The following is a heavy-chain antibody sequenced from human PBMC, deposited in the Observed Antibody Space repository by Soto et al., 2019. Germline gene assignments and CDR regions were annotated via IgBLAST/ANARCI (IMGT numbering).Heavy chain of an antibody. V-gene: IGHV4-4*07. CDR3: ARGKWLLYGMDV. CDR2: IYTSGTT. CDR1: GEFVSNFY. J-gene: IGHJ6*02. D-gene: IGHD5-12*01. Sequence: KPSETRSLTCTVAGEFVSNFYGSWIRQTAEKGLEWIGRIYTSGTTTYNPSLKSRVTMSLDTSKNQFSLNLTSVTAADTAVYYCARGKWLLYGMDVWGHGTTVTVSS.